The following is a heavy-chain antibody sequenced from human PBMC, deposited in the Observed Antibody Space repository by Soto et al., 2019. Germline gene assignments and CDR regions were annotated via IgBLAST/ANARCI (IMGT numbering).Heavy chain of an antibody. CDR1: GGSVSSGSYF. D-gene: IGHD5-18*01. V-gene: IGHV4-61*01. Sequence: PSETLSLTCTVSGGSVSSGSYFWSWIRQPPGKGLEWIGKIFHSGTTNYNPSLKSRVNISVDTSKRQFSLKLSSVTAADTAVYYCAKAPRGYSYFAPIDYWGQGTLVTVSS. J-gene: IGHJ4*02. CDR3: AKAPRGYSYFAPIDY. CDR2: IFHSGTT.